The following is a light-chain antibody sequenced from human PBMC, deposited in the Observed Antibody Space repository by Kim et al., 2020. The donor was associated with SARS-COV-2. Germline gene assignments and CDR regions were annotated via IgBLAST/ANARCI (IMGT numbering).Light chain of an antibody. V-gene: IGLV3-19*01. CDR3: KARDSSGTLRV. J-gene: IGLJ3*02. CDR2: GEN. Sequence: SSELTQDPDVSVASGQTVSITCQGDSLRIYYASWYQQKPGQAPVLVIYGENNRPSGIPDRFSGSSSGNTASLTITGAQADDEADYYCKARDSSGTLRVF. CDR1: SLRIYY.